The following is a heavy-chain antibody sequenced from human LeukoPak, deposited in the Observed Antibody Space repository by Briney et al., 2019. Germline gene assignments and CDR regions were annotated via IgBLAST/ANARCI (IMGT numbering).Heavy chain of an antibody. CDR2: TYYRSKWYN. J-gene: IGHJ4*02. Sequence: SQTLSLTFDISGDSVSINSAAWNWLRQSPLRGLEWLGRTYYRSKWYNDYAVSVKSRITINPDTSKNQFSLQLNSVTPEDTAVYYCTRGAPVGSSREFDYWGQGTLVTVS. D-gene: IGHD5-24*01. CDR1: GDSVSINSAA. CDR3: TRGAPVGSSREFDY. V-gene: IGHV6-1*01.